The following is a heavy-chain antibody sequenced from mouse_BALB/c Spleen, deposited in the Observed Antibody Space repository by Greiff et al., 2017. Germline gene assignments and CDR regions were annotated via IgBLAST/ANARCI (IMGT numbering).Heavy chain of an antibody. D-gene: IGHD4-1*01. J-gene: IGHJ1*01. CDR3: ARDPRANWDWYCDD. CDR1: GFSLTGYG. CDR2: IWGDGST. Sequence: QVQLKQSGPGLVAPSQSLSITCTVSGFSLTGYGVNWVRQPPGKGLEWLGMIWGDGSTDYNSALKSRLSISKDNSKSQVFLKMNSLQTDDTARYYCARDPRANWDWYCDDWGAGTTVTVSS. V-gene: IGHV2-6-7*01.